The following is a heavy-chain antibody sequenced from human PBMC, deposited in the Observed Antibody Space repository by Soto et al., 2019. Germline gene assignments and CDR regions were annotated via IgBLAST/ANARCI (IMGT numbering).Heavy chain of an antibody. CDR1: GYTFTGYY. D-gene: IGHD6-19*01. Sequence: QVQLVQSGAEVKKPGASVKVSCKASGYTFTGYYMHWVRQAPGQGLEWMGWINTNSGGTNYAQKCQGRITMTRDTSISTAYMELSRLRSDDTAVYYCARAGAVIAVAGASWFDPWGQGTLVTVSS. CDR2: INTNSGGT. V-gene: IGHV1-2*02. J-gene: IGHJ5*02. CDR3: ARAGAVIAVAGASWFDP.